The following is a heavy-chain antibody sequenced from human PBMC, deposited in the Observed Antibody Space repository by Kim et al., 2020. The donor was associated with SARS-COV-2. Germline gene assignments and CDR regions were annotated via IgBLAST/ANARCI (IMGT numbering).Heavy chain of an antibody. D-gene: IGHD3-10*01. CDR2: IIPIFGTA. Sequence: SVKVSCKASGGTFSSYAISWVRQAPGQGLEWMGGIIPIFGTANYAQKFQGRVTITADESTSTAYMELSSLRSEDTAVYYCARDHVIWFGELGSRTSGGYNWFDAWGQGALVTVSS. V-gene: IGHV1-69*13. CDR3: ARDHVIWFGELGSRTSGGYNWFDA. CDR1: GGTFSSYA. J-gene: IGHJ5*02.